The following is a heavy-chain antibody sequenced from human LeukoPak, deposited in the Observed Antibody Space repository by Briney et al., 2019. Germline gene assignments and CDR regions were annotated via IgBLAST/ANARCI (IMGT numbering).Heavy chain of an antibody. CDR3: ARDVDTAGPFDY. D-gene: IGHD5-18*01. V-gene: IGHV1-46*01. J-gene: IGHJ4*02. CDR2: INPSGGST. Sequence: ASVTVSCTASGYTFTSYYMHWVRQAPGQGLEWMGIINPSGGSTSYAQKFQGRVTMTRDTSTSTVYMELSSLRSEDTAAYYCARDVDTAGPFDYWGQGTLVTVSS. CDR1: GYTFTSYY.